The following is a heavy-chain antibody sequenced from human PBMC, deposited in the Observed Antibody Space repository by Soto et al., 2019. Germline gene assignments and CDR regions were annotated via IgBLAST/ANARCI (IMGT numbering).Heavy chain of an antibody. Sequence: SETLSLTCTVSGGSISSYYWSWIRQPPGKGLEWIGYIYYSGSTNYNPSLKSRVTISVDTSKNQFSLKLGSVTAADTAVYYCARNPCGGSGGSCYSGGYYYYYSGMDVWGQGTTVTVSS. D-gene: IGHD2-15*01. CDR3: ARNPCGGSGGSCYSGGYYYYYSGMDV. V-gene: IGHV4-59*01. J-gene: IGHJ6*02. CDR2: IYYSGST. CDR1: GGSISSYY.